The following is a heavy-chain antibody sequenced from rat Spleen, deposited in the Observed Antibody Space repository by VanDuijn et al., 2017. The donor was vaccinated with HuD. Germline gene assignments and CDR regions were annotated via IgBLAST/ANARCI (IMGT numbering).Heavy chain of an antibody. Sequence: EVQLQESGPGLVKPSQSLSLTCSVTGYSITSNYWGWIRKFPENKMEWVGYITYSGNTHFNPSLKSRISITRDTSKNQFFLQVNSVSSEDTATYYCARSDGVHYYLPFADWGHGTLVTASS. CDR1: GYSITSNY. D-gene: IGHD1-1*01. J-gene: IGHJ3*01. CDR2: ITYSGNT. V-gene: IGHV3-1*01. CDR3: ARSDGVHYYLPFAD.